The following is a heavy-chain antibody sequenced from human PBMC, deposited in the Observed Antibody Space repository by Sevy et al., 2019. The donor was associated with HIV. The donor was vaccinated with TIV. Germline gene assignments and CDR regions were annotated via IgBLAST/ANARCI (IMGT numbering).Heavy chain of an antibody. CDR1: GYTFTKYY. D-gene: IGHD6-13*01. Sequence: ASVKVSCKASGYTFTKYYIHWVRQAPGQGLEWMGVINPSGGSTYYAQKLQGRVTMTRDTSTTTVYMELSSLRYEDTAVYFCARGDGTGRSFDYWGQGTLVTVSS. V-gene: IGHV1-46*03. CDR2: INPSGGST. CDR3: ARGDGTGRSFDY. J-gene: IGHJ4*02.